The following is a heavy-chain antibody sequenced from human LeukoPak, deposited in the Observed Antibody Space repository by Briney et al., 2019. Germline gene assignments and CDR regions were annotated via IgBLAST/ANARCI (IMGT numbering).Heavy chain of an antibody. D-gene: IGHD6-13*01. J-gene: IGHJ4*02. CDR3: ASPRTIAAAGFDY. Sequence: GGSLRLSCAASGFTFSDYYMGWIRQAPGKGLEWVSYISSTSGNTIYYADSVKGRFTISRDNSKNTLYLQMNSLRAEDTAVYYCASPRTIAAAGFDYWGQGTLVTVSS. CDR2: ISSTSGNTI. CDR1: GFTFSDYY. V-gene: IGHV3-11*04.